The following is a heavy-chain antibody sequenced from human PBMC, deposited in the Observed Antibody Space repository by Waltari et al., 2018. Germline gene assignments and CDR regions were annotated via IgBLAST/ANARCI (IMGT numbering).Heavy chain of an antibody. V-gene: IGHV3-23*04. D-gene: IGHD3-9*01. Sequence: EVQLVESGGGLVQPVGYLRLSCAASGFTFKNFAMSWVRQAPGKGLDGVSTITESGDTFYADSVKGRFATSRDNYKNTLSLQMNSLRAEDTAVYYCAKRWAIYYFEYWGQGNLVTVSS. CDR2: ITESGDT. CDR1: GFTFKNFA. CDR3: AKRWAIYYFEY. J-gene: IGHJ4*02.